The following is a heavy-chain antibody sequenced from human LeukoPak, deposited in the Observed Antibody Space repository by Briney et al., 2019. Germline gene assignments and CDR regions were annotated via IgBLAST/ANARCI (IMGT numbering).Heavy chain of an antibody. CDR1: GGSISSYF. CDR3: ARAAAFYYDSSGYYTSPYYYGMDV. D-gene: IGHD3-22*01. CDR2: IYPSGST. V-gene: IGHV4-4*07. Sequence: PSETLSLTCTVSGGSISSYFWSWLRQPAGKGPEWIGRIYPSGSTNYSPSLKSRVTMSVDTSKNQFSLKLSSVTAADTAVYYCARAAAFYYDSSGYYTSPYYYGMDVWGQGTTVAVSS. J-gene: IGHJ6*02.